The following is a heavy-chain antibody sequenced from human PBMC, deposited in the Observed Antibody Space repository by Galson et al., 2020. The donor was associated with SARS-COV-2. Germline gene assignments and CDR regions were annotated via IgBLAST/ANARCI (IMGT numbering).Heavy chain of an antibody. J-gene: IGHJ5*02. CDR3: ATSNPMVRTNWFDP. CDR2: FDPEDGET. V-gene: IGHV1-24*01. CDR1: GYTLTELF. D-gene: IGHD3-10*01. Sequence: ASVKVSCKVSGYTLTELFMHWVRQAPAKGLEGMGGFDPEDGETLYPQKLQGRVTMTEDTSTDTAYMELSSLGSEDTAVYYCATSNPMVRTNWFDPWGQGTLVTVSS.